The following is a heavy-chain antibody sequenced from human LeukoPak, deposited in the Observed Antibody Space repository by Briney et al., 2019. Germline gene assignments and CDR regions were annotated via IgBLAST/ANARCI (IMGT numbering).Heavy chain of an antibody. CDR1: GFSFSSYE. J-gene: IGHJ4*02. D-gene: IGHD3-9*01. Sequence: GGSLRLSCAASGFSFSSYEMNWVRQAPGKGLEWVSHTSSDGHVETYVDSVRGRFTMSRDNAKNFLFLQKNGLRAEDTAVYYCARDTLNGPFVISLDYWGQGALVTVSS. CDR2: TSSDGHVE. CDR3: ARDTLNGPFVISLDY. V-gene: IGHV3-48*03.